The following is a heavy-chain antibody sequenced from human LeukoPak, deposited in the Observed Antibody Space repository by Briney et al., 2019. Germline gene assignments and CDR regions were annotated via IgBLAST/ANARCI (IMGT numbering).Heavy chain of an antibody. CDR3: AKDMELRYFDWAPSSPPAYDY. CDR2: ISGSGGST. D-gene: IGHD3-9*01. J-gene: IGHJ4*02. CDR1: GFTFSSYA. Sequence: PGGSLRLSCAASGFTFSSYAMSWVRQAPGKGLEWVSAISGSGGSTYYADSVKGRFTISRDNSKNTLYLQMNSLRAEDTAVYYCAKDMELRYFDWAPSSPPAYDYWGQGTLVTVSS. V-gene: IGHV3-23*01.